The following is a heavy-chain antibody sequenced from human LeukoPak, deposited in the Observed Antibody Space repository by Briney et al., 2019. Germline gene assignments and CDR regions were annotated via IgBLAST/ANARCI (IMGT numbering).Heavy chain of an antibody. CDR2: IYPGDSDT. CDR1: GYSFTSYW. J-gene: IGHJ4*02. Sequence: GESLKISCKGSGYSFTSYWIGWVRQVPGKGLEWMGIIYPGDSDTRYSPSFQGQVTISADKSISTAYLQWSSLKASDTAMYYCARLRPDTSGLYYFDYWGQGTLVTVSS. CDR3: ARLRPDTSGLYYFDY. V-gene: IGHV5-51*01. D-gene: IGHD3-22*01.